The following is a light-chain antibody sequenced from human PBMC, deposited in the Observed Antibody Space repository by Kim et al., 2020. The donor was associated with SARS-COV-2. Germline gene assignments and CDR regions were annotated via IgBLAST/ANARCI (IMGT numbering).Light chain of an antibody. CDR3: HVWDSRTVV. Sequence: SYELTQPPSVSVSPGQTASITCSGDKLADKYTCWYQQKPGQSPILVIYEDSKRPSGIPERFSGSSSDNTATLTISGTQAMDEADYYCHVWDSRTVVFGGGTQLTVL. V-gene: IGLV3-1*01. CDR2: EDS. J-gene: IGLJ2*01. CDR1: KLADKY.